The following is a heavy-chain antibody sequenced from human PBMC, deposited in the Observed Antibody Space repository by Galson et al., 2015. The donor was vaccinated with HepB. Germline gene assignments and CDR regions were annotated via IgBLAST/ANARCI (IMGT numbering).Heavy chain of an antibody. CDR1: GYSFTSYW. CDR3: ARHVFSEGSGGVAATGEVGY. V-gene: IGHV5-10-1*01. D-gene: IGHD6-13*01. J-gene: IGHJ4*02. CDR2: IDPSDSYT. Sequence: QSGAEVKKPGESLRISCKGSGYSFTSYWISWVRQMPGKGLEWMGRIDPSDSYTNYSPSFQGHVTISADKSISTAYLQWSSLKASDTAMYYCARHVFSEGSGGVAATGEVGYWGQGTLVTVSS.